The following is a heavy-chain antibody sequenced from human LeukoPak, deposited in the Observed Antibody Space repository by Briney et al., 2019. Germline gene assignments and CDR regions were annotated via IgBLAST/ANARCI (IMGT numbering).Heavy chain of an antibody. CDR3: ARGPSQLRDYMDV. Sequence: ASVKVSCKASGYTFTGYYMHWVRQAPGQGLEWMGWINPNSGGTSYAQKFQGRVTMTRDTSISTAYMELSRLRSDDTAVYYCARGPSQLRDYMDVWGKGTTVTISS. CDR1: GYTFTGYY. V-gene: IGHV1-2*02. J-gene: IGHJ6*03. CDR2: INPNSGGT. D-gene: IGHD5-18*01.